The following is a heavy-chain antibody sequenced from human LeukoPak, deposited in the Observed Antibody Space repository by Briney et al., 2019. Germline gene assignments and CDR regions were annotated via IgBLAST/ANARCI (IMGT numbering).Heavy chain of an antibody. V-gene: IGHV3-74*01. J-gene: IGHJ4*02. CDR2: VNSDGSSI. D-gene: IGHD1-26*01. CDR3: ASLGLRREY. CDR1: GFTFSSYW. Sequence: PGGSLRLSCAASGFTFSSYWMHWVRQAPGKGLVWVSRVNSDGSSISYADSVKDRFTISRDNAKNTLYLQMNSLRAEDTAVYYCASLGLRREYWGEGALVTVSS.